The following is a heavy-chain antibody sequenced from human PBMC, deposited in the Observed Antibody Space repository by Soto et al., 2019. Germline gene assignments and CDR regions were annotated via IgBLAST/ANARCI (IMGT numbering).Heavy chain of an antibody. J-gene: IGHJ4*02. V-gene: IGHV4-31*03. CDR1: GGSFSMDGYY. D-gene: IGHD2-15*01. CDR2: IFGSGST. CDR3: ARDRCSGGGCYLGY. Sequence: LSLTCTVSGGSFSMDGYYWTWIRQHPGKGLEWLGFIFGSGSTYYNPSLWGRVSISVDTSKNQFSLTLTSVTAADTAVYYCARDRCSGGGCYLGYWGQGTLVTVSS.